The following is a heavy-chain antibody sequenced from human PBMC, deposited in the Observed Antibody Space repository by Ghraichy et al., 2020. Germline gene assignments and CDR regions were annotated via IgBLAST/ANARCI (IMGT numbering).Heavy chain of an antibody. D-gene: IGHD1-26*01. Sequence: GGSLRLSCAASGFTFRNYAMHWVRQAPGKGLQWVAVISYDGGNKEYADSVKGRFTISRDSANTLYLQMNSLRVEDTAIYYCGRDADTIVGTYVEHWGQGTLVTVSS. CDR1: GFTFRNYA. V-gene: IGHV3-30*04. CDR3: GRDADTIVGTYVEH. J-gene: IGHJ4*02. CDR2: ISYDGGNK.